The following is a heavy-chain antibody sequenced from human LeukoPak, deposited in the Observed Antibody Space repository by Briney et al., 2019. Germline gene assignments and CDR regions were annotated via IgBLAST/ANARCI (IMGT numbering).Heavy chain of an antibody. Sequence: PGGSLRLSCVGSGFTFRSHAMSWVRQAPEKGLEFVSGIYENGGTTYYADSVKGRFSISRDNSKNTLFLQMNSLRAEDTAVYYCARRGDGGRSFDYWGQGTLVTVSS. CDR2: IYENGGTT. V-gene: IGHV3-23*01. CDR3: ARRGDGGRSFDY. J-gene: IGHJ4*02. CDR1: GFTFRSHA. D-gene: IGHD4-23*01.